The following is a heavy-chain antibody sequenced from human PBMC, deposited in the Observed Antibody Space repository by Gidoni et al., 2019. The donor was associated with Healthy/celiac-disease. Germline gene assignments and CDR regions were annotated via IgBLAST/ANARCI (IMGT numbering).Heavy chain of an antibody. CDR1: VYSFTNYW. D-gene: IGHD3-10*01. CDR3: ARGGYGSGSYYNAAWGY. J-gene: IGHJ4*02. V-gene: IGHV5-51*03. CDR2: IYPEDSDT. Sequence: EVQLVQSGAEVKKPGESPKISRKGSVYSFTNYWIGWVRQMPGKGLEWMGLIYPEDSDTRYSPSFQGQVTISADKSISTAYLQWSSLKASDTAMYYCARGGYGSGSYYNAAWGYWGQGTLVTVSS.